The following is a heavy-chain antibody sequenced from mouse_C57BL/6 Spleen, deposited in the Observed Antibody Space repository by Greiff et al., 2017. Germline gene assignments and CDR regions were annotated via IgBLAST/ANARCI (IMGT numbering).Heavy chain of an antibody. Sequence: QVQLKQPGTELVKPGASVKLSCKASGYTFTSYWMHWVKQRPGQGLEWIGNINPSNGGTNYNEKFKSKATLTVDKSSSTAYMQLSSLTSEDSAVYYCARPPVVDYYAMDYWGQGTSVTVSS. V-gene: IGHV1-53*01. CDR1: GYTFTSYW. D-gene: IGHD1-1*01. CDR3: ARPPVVDYYAMDY. CDR2: INPSNGGT. J-gene: IGHJ4*01.